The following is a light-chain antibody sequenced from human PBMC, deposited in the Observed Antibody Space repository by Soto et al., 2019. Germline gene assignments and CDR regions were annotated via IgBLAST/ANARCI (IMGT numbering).Light chain of an antibody. CDR2: WAS. Sequence: DIVMTQSPDSLAVSLGERATINCKSSQTVLYSPNNKNYLAWYQQKPRQPPKLLISWASTRESGVPDRFSGSGSRTDFTLTISSLQAEDVAVYYCQQYYTTPRTFGQGTKVEIK. CDR3: QQYYTTPRT. CDR1: QTVLYSPNNKNY. V-gene: IGKV4-1*01. J-gene: IGKJ1*01.